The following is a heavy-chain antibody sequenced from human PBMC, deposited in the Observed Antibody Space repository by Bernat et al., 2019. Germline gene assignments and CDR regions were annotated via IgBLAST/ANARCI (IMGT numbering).Heavy chain of an antibody. CDR2: ISSSSSTI. CDR3: ARDPLDYDFWSGYPDY. J-gene: IGHJ4*02. CDR1: GFTFSSYS. D-gene: IGHD3-3*01. Sequence: EVQLVESGGGLVQPGGSLRLSCAASGFTFSSYSMNWVRQAPGKGLEWVSYISSSSSTIYYADSVKGRFTISRDNAKNSLYLQMNSLRAEDTAVYYCARDPLDYDFWSGYPDYWGQGTLVTVSS. V-gene: IGHV3-48*04.